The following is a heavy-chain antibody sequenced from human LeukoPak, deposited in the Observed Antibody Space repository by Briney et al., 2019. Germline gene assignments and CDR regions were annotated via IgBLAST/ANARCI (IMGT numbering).Heavy chain of an antibody. J-gene: IGHJ4*02. D-gene: IGHD6-6*01. CDR2: INQDGSEK. CDR1: GFTFSSYW. V-gene: IGHV3-7*01. Sequence: GGSLRLSCAAAGFTFSSYWMSWVRQAPGKRLEWVANINQDGSEKYYVDSVKGRFIISRDNARNSLFLQMNILTAEDTAIYYCVREGAYSTSSPAGYWGQGTLVSVSS. CDR3: VREGAYSTSSPAGY.